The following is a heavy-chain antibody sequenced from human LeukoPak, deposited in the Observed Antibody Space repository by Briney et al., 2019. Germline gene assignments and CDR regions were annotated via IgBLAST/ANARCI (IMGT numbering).Heavy chain of an antibody. D-gene: IGHD1-1*01. CDR1: GFTFSSYG. CDR2: IRYDGSNK. J-gene: IGHJ6*02. V-gene: IGHV3-33*01. Sequence: GGSLRLSCAASGFTFSSYGMHWVRQAPGKGLEWVAVIRYDGSNKYYADSVKGRFTISRDNSKNTLYLQMNSRRAENTAVYYCARAPWSSGMDDSGQGTTVTDSS. CDR3: ARAPWSSGMDD.